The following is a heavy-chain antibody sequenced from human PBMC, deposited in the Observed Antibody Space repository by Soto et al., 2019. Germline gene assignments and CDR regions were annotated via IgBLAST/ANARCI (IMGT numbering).Heavy chain of an antibody. V-gene: IGHV3-23*01. J-gene: IGHJ4*02. CDR2: ISGSGAGT. D-gene: IGHD3-3*01. CDR3: AKDSPLGVGYYFDY. Sequence: EVQLLESGGGWVQPGGSLRLSCAVSGFTFSSYAMSWVRQAPGKGLEWVSAISGSGAGTYYAVSVKGRFTISRDNSRNTLYLQMNSLRAEDTAVYYCAKDSPLGVGYYFDYWGQGTLVTVSS. CDR1: GFTFSSYA.